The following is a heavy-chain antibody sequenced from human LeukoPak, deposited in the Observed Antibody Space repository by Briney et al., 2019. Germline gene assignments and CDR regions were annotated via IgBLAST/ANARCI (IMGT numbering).Heavy chain of an antibody. CDR1: DASIRSYF. CDR2: IYYSGTT. Sequence: SETLSLTCSDFDASIRSYFWSWIRQAPGKGLEWIGYIYYSGTTNYNPSLKSRVTISVDTSKDQFSLNLSSVTAADTAVYYCARHGFYISSSYFDYWGQGMLVTVSS. V-gene: IGHV4-59*08. CDR3: ARHGFYISSSYFDY. D-gene: IGHD6-6*01. J-gene: IGHJ4*02.